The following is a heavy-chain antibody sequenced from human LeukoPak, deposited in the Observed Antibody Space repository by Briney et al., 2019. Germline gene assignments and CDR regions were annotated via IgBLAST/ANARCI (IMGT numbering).Heavy chain of an antibody. CDR1: GFTFSIYW. CDR3: ARGGFTNGFDP. J-gene: IGHJ5*02. Sequence: GGSLRLSCAASGFTFSIYWMYWVRQIPGKGPVWVSRISGDASSTSYADSVRGRFTISRDNAKNTLFLQMSSLRDEDTAVYYCARGGFTNGFDPWGQGTLVTVSS. CDR2: ISGDASST. V-gene: IGHV3-74*01. D-gene: IGHD2-8*01.